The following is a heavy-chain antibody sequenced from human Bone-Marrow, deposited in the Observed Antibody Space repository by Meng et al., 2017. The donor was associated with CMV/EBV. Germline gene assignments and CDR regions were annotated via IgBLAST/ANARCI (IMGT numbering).Heavy chain of an antibody. V-gene: IGHV4-61*08. J-gene: IGHJ5*02. D-gene: IGHD2-2*02. CDR1: GGSVSSGDYY. CDR2: IHNSGDT. Sequence: SETLSLTCTVSGGSVSSGDYYWSWIRQPPGKGLEWIGYIHNSGDTNYNPSLKSRVTISVDTSKNQFSLKLSSVTAADTAVYYCARDAPGDRPFDSVVVPATIPKTSRKFDPWGQGTLVTVSS. CDR3: ARDAPGDRPFDSVVVPATIPKTSRKFDP.